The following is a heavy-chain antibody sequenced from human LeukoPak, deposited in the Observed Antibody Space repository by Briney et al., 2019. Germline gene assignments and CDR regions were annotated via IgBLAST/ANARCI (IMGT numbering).Heavy chain of an antibody. Sequence: SETLSLTCTVSGGSISSYYWSWIRQPPGKGLEWIGYIYYSGSTYYNPSLKSRVTISVDTSKNQFSLKLSSVTAADTAVYYCARQDYYDSSCLDYWGQGTLVTVSS. CDR1: GGSISSYY. CDR2: IYYSGST. J-gene: IGHJ4*02. CDR3: ARQDYYDSSCLDY. V-gene: IGHV4-59*08. D-gene: IGHD3-22*01.